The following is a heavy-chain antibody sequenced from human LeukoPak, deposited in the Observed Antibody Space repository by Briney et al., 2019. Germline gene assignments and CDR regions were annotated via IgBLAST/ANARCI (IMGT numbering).Heavy chain of an antibody. D-gene: IGHD6-19*01. Sequence: ASVKVSCKASGYTFTSYYIHWVRQAPGQGLEWMGIINPSGGSTSYAQKFQGRVTMTRDTSTSTVYMELSSLRSEDTAVYYCARAVAGHDAFDIWGQGTMVTVSS. CDR3: ARAVAGHDAFDI. CDR1: GYTFTSYY. CDR2: INPSGGST. J-gene: IGHJ3*02. V-gene: IGHV1-46*01.